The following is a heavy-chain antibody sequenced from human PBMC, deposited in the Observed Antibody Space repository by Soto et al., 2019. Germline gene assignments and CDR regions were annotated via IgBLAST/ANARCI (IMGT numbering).Heavy chain of an antibody. J-gene: IGHJ5*02. V-gene: IGHV1-69*04. D-gene: IGHD6-6*01. CDR2: IIPILGIA. Sequence: SVKVSCKASGGTFSSYTISWVRQAPGQGLEWMGRIIPILGIANYAQKFQGRVTITADKSTSTAYMELSSLRSEDTAVYYCARDIIAARVPNWFDPWGQGTLVTVSS. CDR1: GGTFSSYT. CDR3: ARDIIAARVPNWFDP.